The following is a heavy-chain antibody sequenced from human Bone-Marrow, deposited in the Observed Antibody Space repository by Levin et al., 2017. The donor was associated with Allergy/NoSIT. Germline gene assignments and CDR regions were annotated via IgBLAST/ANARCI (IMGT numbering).Heavy chain of an antibody. CDR2: SKSRSDGGSI. D-gene: IGHD2-21*01. J-gene: IGHJ4*02. V-gene: IGHV3-15*01. CDR3: VTEDVLVVPSPYEY. CDR1: GFSFKNAW. Sequence: PGGSLRLSCAASGFSFKNAWMSWVRQAPGKGLEWVGLSKSRSDGGSIDYAAAVQDRFTISRDDSTNTLFLEMNSLKTEDTAVYYCVTEDVLVVPSPYEYWGQGTLVTVSS.